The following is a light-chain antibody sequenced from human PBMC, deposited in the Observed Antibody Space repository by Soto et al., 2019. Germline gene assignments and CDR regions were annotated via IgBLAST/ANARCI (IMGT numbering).Light chain of an antibody. Sequence: EIVLTQSPATLSLSPGERATLSCRASQSVSSNYLAWYQQKTGQTPRLLIYIASNRAPGIPARFSGSGSGTHFTLTISRVEPEDFAVYYCQQYSSSPWTFGQGTKVEIK. CDR3: QQYSSSPWT. J-gene: IGKJ1*01. CDR2: IAS. CDR1: QSVSSNY. V-gene: IGKV3-20*01.